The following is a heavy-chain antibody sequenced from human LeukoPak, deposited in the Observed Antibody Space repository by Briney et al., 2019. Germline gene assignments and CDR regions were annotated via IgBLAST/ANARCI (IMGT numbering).Heavy chain of an antibody. D-gene: IGHD3-10*02. CDR2: ISSSGGTI. J-gene: IGHJ6*04. V-gene: IGHV3-48*04. Sequence: GGTLRLSCAASGFTFSSYGMSWVRQAPGKGLEWVSYISSSGGTIYYADSVKGRFTISRDDAKNSLYLQMNSLRAEDTAVYYCAELGITMIGGVWGKGTTVTISS. CDR3: AELGITMIGGV. CDR1: GFTFSSYG.